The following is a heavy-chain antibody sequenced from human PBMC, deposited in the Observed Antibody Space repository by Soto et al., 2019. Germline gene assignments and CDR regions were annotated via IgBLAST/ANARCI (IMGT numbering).Heavy chain of an antibody. D-gene: IGHD2-21*02. Sequence: ASVKVSCKASGGTFSSYAISWVRQAPGQGLEWMGGIIPIFGTANYAQKFQGRVTITADEPTSTAYMELSSLRSEDTAVYYCARGHVVVTAIPQYYFDYWGQGTLVTVSS. CDR3: ARGHVVVTAIPQYYFDY. V-gene: IGHV1-69*13. J-gene: IGHJ4*02. CDR2: IIPIFGTA. CDR1: GGTFSSYA.